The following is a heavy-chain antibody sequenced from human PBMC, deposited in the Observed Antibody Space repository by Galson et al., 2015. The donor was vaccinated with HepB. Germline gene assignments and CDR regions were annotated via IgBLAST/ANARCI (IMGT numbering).Heavy chain of an antibody. CDR3: ANLGLLWSGYSEGLN. D-gene: IGHD3-3*01. V-gene: IGHV3-23*01. J-gene: IGHJ4*02. Sequence: SLRLSCAASGFTFSSYAMSWVRQAPGEGLEWVSAISGSGGSTYYADSVKGRFTISRDNSKNTLYLQMNSLRAEDTAVYYCANLGLLWSGYSEGLNWGQGTLVTVSS. CDR2: ISGSGGST. CDR1: GFTFSSYA.